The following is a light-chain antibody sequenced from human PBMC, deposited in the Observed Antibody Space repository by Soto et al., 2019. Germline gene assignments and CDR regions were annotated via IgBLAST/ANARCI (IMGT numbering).Light chain of an antibody. J-gene: IGLJ2*01. CDR1: SSDVGGYNY. Sequence: QSVLTQPASVSGSPGQSITISCTGTSSDVGGYNYVSWYQQHPGKAPKLMIYDVSSRPSGVSNRFSGSKSGNTASLIISGLLAEDEADYYCTSYTANKTPLFGGGTKLTV. CDR3: TSYTANKTPL. CDR2: DVS. V-gene: IGLV2-14*03.